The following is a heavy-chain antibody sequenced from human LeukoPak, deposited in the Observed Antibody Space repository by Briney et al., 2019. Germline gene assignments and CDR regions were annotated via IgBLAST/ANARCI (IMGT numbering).Heavy chain of an antibody. J-gene: IGHJ6*02. Sequence: GGTLRLSCAASGFTFSSYTMHWVRQAPGKGREWVAVISFDGSNKYYADSVKGRFTISRDNSKNTLYLQMNSLRAEDTAVYYCARGSRYPPQYYYYGMDVWGQGTTVTVSS. D-gene: IGHD1-14*01. CDR1: GFTFSSYT. CDR2: ISFDGSNK. V-gene: IGHV3-30*04. CDR3: ARGSRYPPQYYYYGMDV.